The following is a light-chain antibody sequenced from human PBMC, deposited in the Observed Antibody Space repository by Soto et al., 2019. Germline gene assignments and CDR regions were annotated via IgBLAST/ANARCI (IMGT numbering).Light chain of an antibody. J-gene: IGKJ1*01. V-gene: IGKV3-20*01. CDR2: DAS. Sequence: EIVLTQSPATLSLSPGERATLSCSASQSVPSGVVAWYQQKPGQAPRLLIYDASSRANGIPDRFSGSGSWTEFTLTINRLEPEDFAVYYCQQYGGSRTFGQGTRVEIK. CDR3: QQYGGSRT. CDR1: QSVPSGV.